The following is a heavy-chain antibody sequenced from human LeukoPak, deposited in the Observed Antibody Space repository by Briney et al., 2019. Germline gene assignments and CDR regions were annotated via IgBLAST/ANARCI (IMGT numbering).Heavy chain of an antibody. J-gene: IGHJ4*02. Sequence: PGGSLRLSCAASGSTFSRYWMSWVRQAPGKGLEWVANIKQDGSEEYYADSVKGRFTIFRDNAKNSLYVQVNSLRAEDTAVYYCARGGSRLLTSYIFDYWGQGTLVTVSS. CDR2: IKQDGSEE. D-gene: IGHD3-16*01. V-gene: IGHV3-7*01. CDR1: GSTFSRYW. CDR3: ARGGSRLLTSYIFDY.